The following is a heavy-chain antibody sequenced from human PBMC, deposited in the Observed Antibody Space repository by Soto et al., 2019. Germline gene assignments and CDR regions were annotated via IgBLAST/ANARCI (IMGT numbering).Heavy chain of an antibody. CDR1: GGSFSGYY. J-gene: IGHJ5*02. D-gene: IGHD3-3*01. Sequence: PSETLSLTCAVYGGSFSGYYWGWIRQPPGKGLEWIGEINHSGSTNYNPSLKSRVTISVDTSKNQFSLKLSPVTAADTAVYYCARGVYDFWSGYYLNWFDPWGQGTLVTVSS. CDR2: INHSGST. V-gene: IGHV4-34*01. CDR3: ARGVYDFWSGYYLNWFDP.